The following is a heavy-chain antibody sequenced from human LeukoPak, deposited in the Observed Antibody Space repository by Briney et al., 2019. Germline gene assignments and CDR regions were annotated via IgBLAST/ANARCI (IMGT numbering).Heavy chain of an antibody. CDR1: GFTFSSYA. V-gene: IGHV3-30*04. CDR3: ARGPGCYGDCYPGQVSHFYYGMDV. D-gene: IGHD2-21*02. J-gene: IGHJ6*02. Sequence: GGSLRLSCAASGFTFSSYAMHWVRQAPGKGLEWVAVISYDGSNKYYADSVKGRFTISRDNSKNTLYLQMNSLRAEDTTVYLCARGPGCYGDCYPGQVSHFYYGMDVWGQGTTVTVSS. CDR2: ISYDGSNK.